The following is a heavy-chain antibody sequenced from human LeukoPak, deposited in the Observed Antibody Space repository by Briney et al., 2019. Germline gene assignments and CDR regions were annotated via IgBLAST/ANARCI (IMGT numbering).Heavy chain of an antibody. CDR1: AGSISSYY. CDR3: ARGKDDYGDYGSFDY. V-gene: IGHV4-59*01. J-gene: IGHJ4*02. Sequence: SETLSLTCTVSAGSISSYYWSWIRQPPGKGLEWIGYTYYSGSTNYNPSLKSRVTISVDTSKNQFSMKLSSVTAADTAVYYCARGKDDYGDYGSFDYWGQGTLVSV. CDR2: TYYSGST. D-gene: IGHD4-17*01.